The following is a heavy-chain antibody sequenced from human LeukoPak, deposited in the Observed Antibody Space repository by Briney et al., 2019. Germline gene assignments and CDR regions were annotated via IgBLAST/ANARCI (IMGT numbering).Heavy chain of an antibody. Sequence: SETLSLTCAVYGGSFSAFHWNWIRQSPAKGLEWLGEMKQSGTPRYNPSLQSRVTISVDKSNNPFSLNVRSVTAADTAVYYCASRPFLYGFRTYFDNWAQGTLVTVSS. J-gene: IGHJ4*02. D-gene: IGHD3-10*01. CDR1: GGSFSAFH. CDR2: MKQSGTP. CDR3: ASRPFLYGFRTYFDN. V-gene: IGHV4-34*01.